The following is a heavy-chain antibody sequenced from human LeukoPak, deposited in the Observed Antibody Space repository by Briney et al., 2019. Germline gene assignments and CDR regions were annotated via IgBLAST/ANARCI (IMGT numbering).Heavy chain of an antibody. CDR3: ARSTKYSSSYYYYGMDV. CDR2: IIPIFGIA. Sequence: GASVKVSCKASGGTFSSYAISWVRQAPGQGLEWMGRIIPIFGIANYAQKFQGRVTITADKSTSTAYMELSSLRSEDTAVYYCARSTKYSSSYYYYGMDVWGQGTTVTVSS. D-gene: IGHD6-6*01. CDR1: GGTFSSYA. V-gene: IGHV1-69*04. J-gene: IGHJ6*02.